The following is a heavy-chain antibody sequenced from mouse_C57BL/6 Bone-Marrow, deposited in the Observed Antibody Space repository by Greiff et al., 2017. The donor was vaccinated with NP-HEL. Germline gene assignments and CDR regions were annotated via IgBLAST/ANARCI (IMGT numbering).Heavy chain of an antibody. CDR1: GYTFTNYW. D-gene: IGHD1-1*01. Sequence: QVHVKQSGAELVRPGTSVKMSCKASGYTFTNYWIGWAKQRPGHGLEWIGDIYPGGGYTNYNEKFKGKATLTADKSSSTAYMQVSSLTSEDSAMYYCARVVLYYCSIYYAMDYWGQGTSVTVSS. V-gene: IGHV1-63*01. CDR2: IYPGGGYT. J-gene: IGHJ4*01. CDR3: ARVVLYYCSIYYAMDY.